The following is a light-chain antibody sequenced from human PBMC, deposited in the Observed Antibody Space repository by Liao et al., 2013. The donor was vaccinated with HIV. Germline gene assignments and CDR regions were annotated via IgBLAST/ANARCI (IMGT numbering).Light chain of an antibody. J-gene: IGLJ3*02. Sequence: SYELTQPPSVSVAPGKTARITCGGNNIGSKGVHWYQQKPGQAPVLVIYYDSDRPSGIPERFSGSNSGNTATLSISRVEAGDEADYYCQVWDSSTDQELFGGGTKLTVL. CDR1: NIGSKG. CDR3: QVWDSSTDQEL. V-gene: IGLV3-21*01. CDR2: YDS.